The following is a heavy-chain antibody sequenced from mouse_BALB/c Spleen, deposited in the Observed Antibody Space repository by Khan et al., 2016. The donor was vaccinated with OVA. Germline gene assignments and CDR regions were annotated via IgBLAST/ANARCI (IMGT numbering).Heavy chain of an antibody. CDR2: IWSDGST. J-gene: IGHJ4*01. Sequence: VKLVESGPGLVAPSQSLSITCTISGFSLTNYGVHWVRQPPGKGLEWLVVIWSDGSTTYNSALKSRLTISKDNSKSQVFLKMNSLQTDDTAMYFCARQPYYHYNIMDYWGQGTPVTVSS. CDR3: ARQPYYHYNIMDY. D-gene: IGHD2-10*01. V-gene: IGHV2-6-1*01. CDR1: GFSLTNYG.